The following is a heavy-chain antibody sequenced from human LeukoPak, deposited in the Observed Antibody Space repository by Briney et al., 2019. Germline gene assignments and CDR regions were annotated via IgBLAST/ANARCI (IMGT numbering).Heavy chain of an antibody. CDR3: ARPKSTYYTDAFDI. CDR2: IYHSGST. D-gene: IGHD3-3*01. J-gene: IGHJ3*02. CDR1: GDSINNYY. V-gene: IGHV4-38-2*02. Sequence: MTSETLSLTCTVSGDSINNYYWSWIRQPPGKGLEWIGSIYHSGSTYYNPSLKSRVTISVDTSKNQFSLKLSSVTAADTAVYYCARPKSTYYTDAFDIWGQGTMVTVSS.